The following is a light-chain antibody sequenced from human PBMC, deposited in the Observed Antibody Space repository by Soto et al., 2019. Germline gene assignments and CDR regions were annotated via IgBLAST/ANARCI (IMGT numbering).Light chain of an antibody. J-gene: IGKJ3*01. Sequence: DMQMTQSPSSLSASVGDRVTIAGRVSQSISIYLIWYQQKPGKAPKLLIYATSSLQSGVPSRFSGSGSGTDFTLTISRLEPEDFAVYYCQQYGSSPLITFGPGTKVDIK. CDR3: QQYGSSPLIT. V-gene: IGKV1-39*01. CDR2: ATS. CDR1: QSISIY.